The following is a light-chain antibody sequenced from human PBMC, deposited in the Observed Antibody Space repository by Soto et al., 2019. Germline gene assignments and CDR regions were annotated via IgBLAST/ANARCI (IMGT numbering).Light chain of an antibody. V-gene: IGKV3-15*01. J-gene: IGKJ2*01. CDR1: PSVSNN. CDR2: DAS. Sequence: EIVMTQSPATLSVSPGERATLACRASPSVSNNYLAWYQQKPGQAPRLLVSDASTRATGIPARFSGSGSGTEFTLTISSLQSEDFALYYCHQYNSWPPGTFGQGTKVDIK. CDR3: HQYNSWPPGT.